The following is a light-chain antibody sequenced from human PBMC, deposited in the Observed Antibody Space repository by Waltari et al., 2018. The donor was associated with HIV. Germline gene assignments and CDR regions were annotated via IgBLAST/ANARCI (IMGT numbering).Light chain of an antibody. J-gene: IGKJ4*01. CDR1: QDISDY. V-gene: IGKV1-33*01. Sequence: DIQMTQSPSSLSASVGDRVTITCQASQDISDYLNWYQQKPGKAPKLLIYDASNLETGVPSRFSGTRSGTDFTFTISSLQPEDIATYYCQQYDSLLTFGGGTKVEIK. CDR3: QQYDSLLT. CDR2: DAS.